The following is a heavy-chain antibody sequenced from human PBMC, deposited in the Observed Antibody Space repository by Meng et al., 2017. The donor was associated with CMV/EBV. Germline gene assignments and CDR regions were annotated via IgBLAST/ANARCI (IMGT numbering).Heavy chain of an antibody. CDR1: GGTFSSYA. D-gene: IGHD1-26*01. Sequence: CKASGGTFSSYAISRVRQAPGQGLEWMGGIIPIFGTANYAQKFQGRVTITADESTSTAYMELSSLRSEDTAVYYCARCRTELVLPDYWGQGTLVTVSS. V-gene: IGHV1-69*01. CDR3: ARCRTELVLPDY. J-gene: IGHJ4*02. CDR2: IIPIFGTA.